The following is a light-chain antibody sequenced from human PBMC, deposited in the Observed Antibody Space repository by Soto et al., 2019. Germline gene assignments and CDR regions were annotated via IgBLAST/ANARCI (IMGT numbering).Light chain of an antibody. CDR1: QGISNY. Sequence: DIQMTQSPASLSACVGYRCTITCRASQGISNYLNWYQQKQGTAPKLLIYAASSLQSGVPSRFSGSGSGPDFTLTISSLQPEDFATYYCQQSYSSPPTFGQGTQVDI. J-gene: IGKJ1*01. CDR3: QQSYSSPPT. V-gene: IGKV1-39*01. CDR2: AAS.